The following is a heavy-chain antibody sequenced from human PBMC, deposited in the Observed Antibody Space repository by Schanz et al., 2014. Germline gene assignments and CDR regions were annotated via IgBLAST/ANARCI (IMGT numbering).Heavy chain of an antibody. J-gene: IGHJ6*02. D-gene: IGHD2-15*01. CDR1: GFTFNSYA. CDR3: AKGMGYCSGGTCYDYYYYGLDV. Sequence: EVQLVESGGGLVKPGGSLRLSCAASGFTFNSYAMTWVRQAPGKGLEWVSSISHSGGSKYYADSVKGRFTISRDNSENTLYRQMNSLSADDTAVFYCAKGMGYCSGGTCYDYYYYGLDVWGQGTTVTVSS. CDR2: ISHSGGSK. V-gene: IGHV3-23*04.